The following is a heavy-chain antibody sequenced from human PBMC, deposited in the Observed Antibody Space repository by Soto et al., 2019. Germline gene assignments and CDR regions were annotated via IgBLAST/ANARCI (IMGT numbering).Heavy chain of an antibody. Sequence: QVQLQESGPGLVKTSKTLSLTCTVSGGSISSGGYYWTWIRQHPGKGLEGIGYNYYSGITYYNPSLKSRVTISLDTSKNQFSLKLSSVTAADTAVYYCARGSSIAGLCYGMDVWGQGSTVTVSS. CDR3: ARGSSIAGLCYGMDV. V-gene: IGHV4-31*03. CDR1: GGSISSGGYY. J-gene: IGHJ6*02. D-gene: IGHD6-6*01. CDR2: NYYSGIT.